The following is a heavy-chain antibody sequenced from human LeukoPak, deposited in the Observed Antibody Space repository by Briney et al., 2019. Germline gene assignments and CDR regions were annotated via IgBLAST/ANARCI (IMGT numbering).Heavy chain of an antibody. V-gene: IGHV3-30*18. J-gene: IGHJ4*02. CDR1: GFTFSSYG. CDR2: ISYDGSNK. CDR3: AKSSLRYSSSWYVVRN. Sequence: GGSLRLSCAASGFTFSSYGMHWVRRAPGKGLEWVAVISYDGSNKYYADSVKGRFTISRDNSKNTLYLQMNSLRAEDTAVYYCAKSSLRYSSSWYVVRNWGQGTLVTVSS. D-gene: IGHD6-13*01.